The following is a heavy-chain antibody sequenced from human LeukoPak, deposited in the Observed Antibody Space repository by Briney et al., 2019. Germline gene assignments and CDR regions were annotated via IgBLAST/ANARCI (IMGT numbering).Heavy chain of an antibody. D-gene: IGHD3-3*01. Sequence: GGSLRLSCAASGFTVSSNYMSWVRQAPGKGLEWVSVIYSGGCTYDADSVKGRFTISRDNSNNTLYLQMKSLRAEDTAVYYCATELRSGYYCEHTKPFDYWGQGTLVTVSS. CDR3: ATELRSGYYCEHTKPFDY. V-gene: IGHV3-53*01. CDR1: GFTVSSNY. J-gene: IGHJ4*02. CDR2: IYSGGCT.